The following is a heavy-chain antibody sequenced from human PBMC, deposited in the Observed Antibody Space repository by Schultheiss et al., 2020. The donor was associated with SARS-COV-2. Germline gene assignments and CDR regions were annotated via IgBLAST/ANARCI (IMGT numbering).Heavy chain of an antibody. V-gene: IGHV3-30-3*01. D-gene: IGHD6-19*01. CDR1: GFTFSSYA. Sequence: GESLKISCAASGFTFSSYAMHWVRQAPGKGLEWVAVISYDGSNKYYADSVKGRFTISRDNSKNTLYLQMNSLRAEDTAVYYCARDGAVAGSYFDYWGQGTLVTVSS. CDR2: ISYDGSNK. J-gene: IGHJ4*02. CDR3: ARDGAVAGSYFDY.